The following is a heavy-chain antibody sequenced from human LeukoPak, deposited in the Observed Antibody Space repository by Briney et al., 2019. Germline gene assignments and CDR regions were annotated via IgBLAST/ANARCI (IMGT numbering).Heavy chain of an antibody. CDR1: GGSISSGGYS. Sequence: SETLSLTCAVSGGSISSGGYSWSWIRQPPGKGLEWIGYIYHSGSTYYNPSLKSRVTISVDRSKNQFSLKLSSVTAADTAVYYCARVGGAMVYFDYWGQGTLVTVSS. D-gene: IGHD5-18*01. CDR2: IYHSGST. CDR3: ARVGGAMVYFDY. J-gene: IGHJ4*02. V-gene: IGHV4-30-2*01.